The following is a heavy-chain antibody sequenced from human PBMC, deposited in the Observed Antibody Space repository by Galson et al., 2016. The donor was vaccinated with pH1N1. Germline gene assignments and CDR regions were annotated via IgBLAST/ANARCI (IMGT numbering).Heavy chain of an antibody. CDR3: VGAIAEARGLAFNI. CDR1: GFTFSDYW. Sequence: SLRLSCAVSGFTFSDYWMNWVRQASGKGLEWMANINEDGSVKNYGDSVRGRFNISRDNAKNSLYLQLNSLRAEDTAVYYCVGAIAEARGLAFNIWGQGTMVTVSS. D-gene: IGHD6-13*01. V-gene: IGHV3-7*01. J-gene: IGHJ3*02. CDR2: INEDGSVK.